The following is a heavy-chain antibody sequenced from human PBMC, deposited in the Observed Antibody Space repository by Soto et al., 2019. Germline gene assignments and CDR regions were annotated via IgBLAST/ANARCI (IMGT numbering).Heavy chain of an antibody. V-gene: IGHV1-69*01. CDR3: ARDRWQLAAFYYYYGMDV. CDR2: IIPILGTA. J-gene: IGHJ6*01. CDR1: GGTFSSYA. D-gene: IGHD6-6*01. Sequence: QVQLVQSGAEVKKPGSSVKVSCKASGGTFSSYAISWVRQAPGQGLEWMGGIIPILGTANYAQKFQGRVTITEDESTSTAYMELSSLRSEDTAVYYCARDRWQLAAFYYYYGMDVWGQGTTVTVSS.